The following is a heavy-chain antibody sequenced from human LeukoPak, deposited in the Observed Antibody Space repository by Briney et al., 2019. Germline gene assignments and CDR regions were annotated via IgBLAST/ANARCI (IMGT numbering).Heavy chain of an antibody. CDR2: IISSGSFI. CDR1: GFTFRRHS. CDR3: ARGGTTSGKFDP. D-gene: IGHD1-26*01. J-gene: IGHJ5*02. V-gene: IGHV3-21*01. Sequence: GGSLRLSCAASGFTFRRHSMTWVRQAPGKGLEWVSSIISSGSFIYYADSEKGRFTISRDNAKNSLYLQMNSLRAEDTAVYYCARGGTTSGKFDPWGQGTLVTVSS.